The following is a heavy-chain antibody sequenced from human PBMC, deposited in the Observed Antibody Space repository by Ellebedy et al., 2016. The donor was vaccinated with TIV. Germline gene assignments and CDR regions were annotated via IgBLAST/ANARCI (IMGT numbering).Heavy chain of an antibody. CDR2: MWYDGSHI. CDR1: GFTFSSYG. J-gene: IGHJ6*02. CDR3: ARGAAAIPSFYSYGMDV. Sequence: GESLKISCAASGFTFSSYGMHWVRQAPGKGLEWVAYMWYDGSHINYADSVKGRFTISRDNAKNSLYLQMNSLRDEDTAVFYCARGAAAIPSFYSYGMDVWGQGTTVSVSS. V-gene: IGHV3-33*01. D-gene: IGHD2-21*02.